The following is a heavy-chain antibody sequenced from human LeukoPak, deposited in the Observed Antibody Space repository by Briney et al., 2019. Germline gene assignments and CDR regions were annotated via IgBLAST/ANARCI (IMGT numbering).Heavy chain of an antibody. CDR2: FTSDGNTM. Sequence: GGSLRLSCAASGFTLSIYTMYWVRQAPRRGLVWVARFTSDGNTMTYADFVQGRFTVSRDIAKNTLYLQMNSLRAEDTAVYYCARDLLSEQQLAEYYYYGMDVWGQGTTVTVSS. V-gene: IGHV3-74*01. J-gene: IGHJ6*02. CDR1: GFTLSIYT. D-gene: IGHD6-13*01. CDR3: ARDLLSEQQLAEYYYYGMDV.